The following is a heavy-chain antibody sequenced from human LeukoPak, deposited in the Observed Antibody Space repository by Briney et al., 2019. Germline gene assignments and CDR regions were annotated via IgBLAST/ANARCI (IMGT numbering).Heavy chain of an antibody. CDR2: INSDGSSS. V-gene: IGHV3-74*01. J-gene: IGHJ4*02. D-gene: IGHD5/OR15-5a*01. CDR3: ARDDVVSGTGLGDY. Sequence: PGGSLRLSCAASGFTFSSYWMHWVRQVPGKGLVRVSHINSDGSSSTYADSVKGRFTISRDNARNTLYLQMNSLRAEDTAVYYCARDDVVSGTGLGDYWGQGTLVTVSS. CDR1: GFTFSSYW.